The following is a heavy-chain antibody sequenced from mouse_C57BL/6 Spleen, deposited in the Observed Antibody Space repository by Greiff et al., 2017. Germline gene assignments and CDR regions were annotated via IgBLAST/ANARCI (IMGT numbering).Heavy chain of an antibody. V-gene: IGHV1-53*01. CDR2: INPSNGGT. CDR3: AREWIYYYGSIYNWYFDV. Sequence: QVQLQQPGTELVKPGASVKLSCKASGYTFTSYWMHWVKQRPGQGLEWIGNINPSNGGTNYNEKFKSKATLTVDKSSSTAYMQVSSLTSEDSTVYVCAREWIYYYGSIYNWYFDVWGTGTTVTVSS. D-gene: IGHD1-1*01. J-gene: IGHJ1*03. CDR1: GYTFTSYW.